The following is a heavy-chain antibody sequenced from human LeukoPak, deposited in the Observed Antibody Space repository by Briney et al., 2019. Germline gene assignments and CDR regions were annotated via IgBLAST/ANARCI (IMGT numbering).Heavy chain of an antibody. V-gene: IGHV3-53*01. D-gene: IGHD3-3*01. CDR1: GFTVSSNY. Sequence: GGSLRLSCAASGFTVSSNYMSWVRQAPGKGLEWVSVIYSGGSTYYADSVRGRFTISRDNSKNTLYLQMNSLRAEDTAVYYCARGLRFLEWLSYFDYWGQGTLVTVSS. CDR2: IYSGGST. J-gene: IGHJ4*02. CDR3: ARGLRFLEWLSYFDY.